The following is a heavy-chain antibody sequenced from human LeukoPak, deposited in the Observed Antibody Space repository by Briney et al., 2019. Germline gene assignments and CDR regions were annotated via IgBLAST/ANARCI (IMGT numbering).Heavy chain of an antibody. J-gene: IGHJ4*02. Sequence: GTSVKVSCKASGFTFSSSVVQWVRQARGQRLEWIGWIVVGSGNTNYAQKFQERVTITRDMSTSTAYMELSSLRSEDTAVYYCAAARTVGATITPNDYWGQGTLVTVSS. CDR2: IVVGSGNT. CDR3: AAARTVGATITPNDY. V-gene: IGHV1-58*01. D-gene: IGHD1-26*01. CDR1: GFTFSSSV.